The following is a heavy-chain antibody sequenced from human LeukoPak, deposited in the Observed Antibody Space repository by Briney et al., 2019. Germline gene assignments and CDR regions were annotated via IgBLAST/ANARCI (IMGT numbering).Heavy chain of an antibody. V-gene: IGHV3-7*01. CDR2: IKEDGSVK. J-gene: IGHJ4*02. CDR3: ARARGFDY. Sequence: GGSLRLSCTASGFTFNHHWMSWVRHVPGQGLEWVANIKEDGSVKYYVDSVKGRFTISRDNAKNSLFLQMNSLRVEDTAVYYCARARGFDYWGQGALVTVSS. CDR1: GFTFNHHW.